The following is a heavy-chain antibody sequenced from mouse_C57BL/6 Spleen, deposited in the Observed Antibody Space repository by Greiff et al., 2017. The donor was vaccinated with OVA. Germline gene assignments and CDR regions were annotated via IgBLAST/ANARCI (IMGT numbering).Heavy chain of an antibody. CDR3: SHGRTDYFDY. Sequence: QVQLQQSGPELVKPGASVKISCKASGYAFSSSWMNWVKQRPGKGLEWIGRIYPGDGDTNYNGKFKGKATLPADKSSSTAYMHLSSLTSEDSAVYVCSHGRTDYFDYWGQGTTLTVSS. CDR1: GYAFSSSW. J-gene: IGHJ2*01. D-gene: IGHD4-1*01. CDR2: IYPGDGDT. V-gene: IGHV1-82*01.